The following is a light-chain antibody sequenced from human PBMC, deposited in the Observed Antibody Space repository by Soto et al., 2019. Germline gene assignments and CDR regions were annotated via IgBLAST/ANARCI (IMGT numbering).Light chain of an antibody. CDR2: AAS. Sequence: GDRVTITCLSSQSISSYLNWYQQKPGKAPKLLIYAASSLQSGVPSRFSGSGSGADFTLTISSLQPEDFATYYCQQSYSTPSITFGQGTRLEI. V-gene: IGKV1-39*01. J-gene: IGKJ5*01. CDR3: QQSYSTPSIT. CDR1: QSISSY.